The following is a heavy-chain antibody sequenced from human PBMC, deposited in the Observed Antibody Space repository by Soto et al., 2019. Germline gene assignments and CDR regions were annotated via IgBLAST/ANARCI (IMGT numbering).Heavy chain of an antibody. CDR2: ISSSSSTI. J-gene: IGHJ6*02. CDR3: ARGSGGELRGYYYYGMDV. D-gene: IGHD1-26*01. V-gene: IGHV3-48*02. Sequence: GGSLRLSCAASGFTFSSYSMNWVRQAPGKGLEWVSYISSSSSTIYYADSVKGRFTISRDNAKNSLYLQMNSLRDEDTAVYYCARGSGGELRGYYYYGMDVWGQGTTVTVSS. CDR1: GFTFSSYS.